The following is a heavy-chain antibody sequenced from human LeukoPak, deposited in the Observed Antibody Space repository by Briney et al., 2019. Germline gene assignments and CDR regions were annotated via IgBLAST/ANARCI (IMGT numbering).Heavy chain of an antibody. Sequence: ASVKVSCKASGYTFTGYYMHWVRQAPGQGLEWMGWINPNSGGTNYAQKFQGRVTMTRDTSISTAYMELSRLRSDDTAVYYCARAGYSSGWYPDFDYWGQGTLVTVSS. CDR3: ARAGYSSGWYPDFDY. J-gene: IGHJ4*02. V-gene: IGHV1-2*02. CDR1: GYTFTGYY. D-gene: IGHD6-13*01. CDR2: INPNSGGT.